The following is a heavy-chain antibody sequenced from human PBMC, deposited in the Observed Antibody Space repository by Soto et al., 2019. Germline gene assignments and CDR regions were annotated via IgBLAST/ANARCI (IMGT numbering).Heavy chain of an antibody. V-gene: IGHV3-53*01. J-gene: IGHJ6*02. D-gene: IGHD2-21*02. Sequence: EVQLVESGGGLIQPGGSLRLSCAASGFTVSSNYMSWVRQAPGKGLEWVSVIYSGGSTYYADSVKGRFTISRDNSKNTLYLQMNSLRAEDTAVYYWARDRVVTAIPDYYYYGMDVWGQGTTVTVSS. CDR2: IYSGGST. CDR3: ARDRVVTAIPDYYYYGMDV. CDR1: GFTVSSNY.